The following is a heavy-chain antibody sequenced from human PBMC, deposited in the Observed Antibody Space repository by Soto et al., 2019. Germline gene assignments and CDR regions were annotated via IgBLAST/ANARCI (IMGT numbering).Heavy chain of an antibody. CDR1: GGSISSYY. Sequence: SETLSLTCTVSGGSISSYYWSWIRQPPGKGLEWIGYIYYSRSTNYNPSLKSRVTISVDTSKNQLSLKLSSVTAADTAVYYCARHGSQYYDILTGYTSGYYYYYMDVWGKGTTVTVSS. CDR3: ARHGSQYYDILTGYTSGYYYYYMDV. J-gene: IGHJ6*03. D-gene: IGHD3-9*01. V-gene: IGHV4-59*08. CDR2: IYYSRST.